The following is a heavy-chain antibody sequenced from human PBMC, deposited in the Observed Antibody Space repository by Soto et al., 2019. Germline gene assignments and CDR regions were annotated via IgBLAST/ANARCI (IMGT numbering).Heavy chain of an antibody. CDR2: ISHDENNK. CDR3: AKDGPGFVWYGELDV. D-gene: IGHD3-10*01. CDR1: GFTFSSYG. J-gene: IGHJ6*02. V-gene: IGHV3-30*18. Sequence: GGSLRLSCAASGFTFSSYGIHWVRQAPGKGLEWVATISHDENNKYYADSVQGRFSISRDNSKKKLYLQMNSLRVEDTAVYYFAKDGPGFVWYGELDVWGQGTTVTVSS.